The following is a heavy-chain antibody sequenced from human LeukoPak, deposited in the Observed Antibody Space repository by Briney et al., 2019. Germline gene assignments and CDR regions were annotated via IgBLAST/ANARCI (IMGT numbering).Heavy chain of an antibody. CDR3: ARESGSKNYFDY. CDR2: IYYSGST. Sequence: SETLSLTCTVSGGSISSGGYYWSWIRQHPVKGLEWIGYIYYSGSTYYNPYLKSRVTISVDTSKNQFSPKLSPVTAADTAVYYCARESGSKNYFDYWGQGTLLTVCS. J-gene: IGHJ4*02. V-gene: IGHV4-31*03. D-gene: IGHD2-15*01. CDR1: GGSISSGGYY.